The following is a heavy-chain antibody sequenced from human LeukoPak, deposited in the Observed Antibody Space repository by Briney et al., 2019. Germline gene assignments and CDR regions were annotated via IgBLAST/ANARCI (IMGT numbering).Heavy chain of an antibody. D-gene: IGHD3-9*01. Sequence: GGSLRLSCEASGFTFSNFAMNWVLQAPGKGLEWISFISSGGTTISYAESVRGRFTISRDNARNSLFLQMNSLRVEDTAVYYCARDLMPYVDPEYFDHWGQGTLVTVSS. CDR3: ARDLMPYVDPEYFDH. CDR2: ISSGGTTI. CDR1: GFTFSNFA. J-gene: IGHJ4*02. V-gene: IGHV3-48*03.